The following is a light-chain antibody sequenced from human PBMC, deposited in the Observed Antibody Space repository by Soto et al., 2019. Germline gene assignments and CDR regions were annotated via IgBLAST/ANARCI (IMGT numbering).Light chain of an antibody. Sequence: IQLTQSPSSLSASVGDRVTITCRASQGIGTYLAWYQQKPGKAPKLLIFAASTLQSGVPSRFSGSGSGTDFALTISSLQPEDFATFYCQQLNSFPFIFGGGTRVEIK. CDR3: QQLNSFPFI. CDR1: QGIGTY. CDR2: AAS. V-gene: IGKV1-9*01. J-gene: IGKJ4*01.